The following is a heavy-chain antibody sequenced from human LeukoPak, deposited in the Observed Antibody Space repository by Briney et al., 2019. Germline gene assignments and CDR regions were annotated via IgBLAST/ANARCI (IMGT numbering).Heavy chain of an antibody. CDR3: SKGRGSSYCDAFDL. D-gene: IGHD6-13*01. J-gene: IGHJ3*01. Sequence: GGSLRLSCAASGFTFDDYGMSWVRQAPGKGLEWVSGINWNGGSTGYADSVKGRFTISRENSKNTLYLQMNSLRAEDTALYYCSKGRGSSYCDAFDLWGQGTMVTVSS. CDR2: INWNGGST. V-gene: IGHV3-20*04. CDR1: GFTFDDYG.